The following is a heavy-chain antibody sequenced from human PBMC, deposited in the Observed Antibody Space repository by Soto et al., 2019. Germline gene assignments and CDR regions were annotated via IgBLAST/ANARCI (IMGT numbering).Heavy chain of an antibody. CDR2: ISSSSSYI. J-gene: IGHJ4*02. V-gene: IGHV3-21*01. Sequence: PGGSLRLSCAASGFTFSSYSMNWVRQAPGKGLEWVSSISSSSSYIYYADSVKGRFTISRDNAKNSLYLQMNSLRAEDTAVYYCRGNRARPVYFDYWGQGTLVTVSS. CDR3: RGNRARPVYFDY. D-gene: IGHD6-6*01. CDR1: GFTFSSYS.